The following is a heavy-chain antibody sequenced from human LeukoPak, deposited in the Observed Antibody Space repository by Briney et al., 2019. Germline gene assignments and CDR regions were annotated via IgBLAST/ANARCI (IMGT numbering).Heavy chain of an antibody. Sequence: GASVTVSCTASGGTFSSYAISWVRQAPGQGLEWMGGIIPIFGTANYAQKFQGRVTITADESTSTAYMELSSLRSEDTAVYYCASEAVAGKLDYWGQGTLVTVSS. D-gene: IGHD6-19*01. CDR3: ASEAVAGKLDY. V-gene: IGHV1-69*13. CDR1: GGTFSSYA. CDR2: IIPIFGTA. J-gene: IGHJ4*02.